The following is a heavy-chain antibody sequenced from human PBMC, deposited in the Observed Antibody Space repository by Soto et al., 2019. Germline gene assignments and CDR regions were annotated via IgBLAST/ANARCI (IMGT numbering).Heavy chain of an antibody. CDR2: IYYSGST. CDR1: GGSVSSGSYY. Sequence: SETLSLTCTVSGGSVSSGSYYWRWIRQPPGKGLEWIGYIYYSGSTNYNPSLKSRVTISVDTSKNQFSLKLSSVTAADTAVYYCARDRRIAAAGAYYYYGMDVWGQGTTVTVSS. J-gene: IGHJ6*02. V-gene: IGHV4-61*01. CDR3: ARDRRIAAAGAYYYYGMDV. D-gene: IGHD6-13*01.